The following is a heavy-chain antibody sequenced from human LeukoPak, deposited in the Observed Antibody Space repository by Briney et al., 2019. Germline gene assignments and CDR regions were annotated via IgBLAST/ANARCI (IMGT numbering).Heavy chain of an antibody. CDR2: IYYSGST. V-gene: IGHV4-30-4*08. CDR3: ASFITMIVGDAFDI. Sequence: WIRQPPGKGLEWIGYIYYSGSTYYNPSLKSRVTISVDTSKNQFSLKLSSVTAADAAVYYCASFITMIVGDAFDIWGQGTMVTVSS. D-gene: IGHD3-22*01. J-gene: IGHJ3*02.